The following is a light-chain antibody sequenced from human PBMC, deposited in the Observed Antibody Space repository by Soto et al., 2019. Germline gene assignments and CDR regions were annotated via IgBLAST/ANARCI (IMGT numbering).Light chain of an antibody. CDR2: WAS. J-gene: IGKJ1*01. Sequence: DIVMTQSPDSLAVSLVERATINCKSSQSVLYSSNNKNYLAWYQQKPGQPPKLLIYWASTWESGVPDRFSGSGSGTDFTLTISSLQAEDLAVYYCQQYYSTPVTFGQGTKVEIK. CDR1: QSVLYSSNNKNY. V-gene: IGKV4-1*01. CDR3: QQYYSTPVT.